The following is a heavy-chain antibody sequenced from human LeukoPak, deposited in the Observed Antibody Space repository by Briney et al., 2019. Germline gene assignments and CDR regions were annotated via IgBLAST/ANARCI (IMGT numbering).Heavy chain of an antibody. CDR2: INPNSGGT. V-gene: IGHV1-2*02. Sequence: ASVKVSCKASGYTFTGYYMHWVRQAPGQGLEWMGWINPNSGGTNYAQKFQGRVTMTRDASISTAYMELSRLRSDDTAVYYCARDLAGDGYTVAHWGQGTLVTVSS. J-gene: IGHJ5*02. CDR3: ARDLAGDGYTVAH. D-gene: IGHD5-24*01. CDR1: GYTFTGYY.